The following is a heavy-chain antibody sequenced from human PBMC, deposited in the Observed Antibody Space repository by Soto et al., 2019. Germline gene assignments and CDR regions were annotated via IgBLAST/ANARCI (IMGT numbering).Heavy chain of an antibody. V-gene: IGHV3-30-3*01. CDR2: ISYDGSNK. Sequence: QVQLVESGGGVVQPGRSLRLSCAASGFTFSSYAMHWVRQAPGKGLEWVAVISYDGSNKYYADSVKGRFTISRDNSKNTLYLQMNSLRAEDTAVYYCARDPGYSGSYYRGGYYYGMDVWGQGTTVTVSS. CDR3: ARDPGYSGSYYRGGYYYGMDV. D-gene: IGHD1-26*01. CDR1: GFTFSSYA. J-gene: IGHJ6*02.